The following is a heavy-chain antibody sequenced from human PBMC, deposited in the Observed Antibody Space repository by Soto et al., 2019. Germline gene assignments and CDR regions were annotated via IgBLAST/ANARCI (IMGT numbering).Heavy chain of an antibody. CDR2: IFYSGST. Sequence: PSETLSLTCTVSGGSINSYYWSWIRQPPGKGLEWIGYIFYSGSTNYNPSLKSRVTISVDTSKNQFSLKLSSVTAADTAVYYCAAHSGSTYGPLDYWGQGTQVTVSS. J-gene: IGHJ4*02. D-gene: IGHD3-10*01. CDR1: GGSINSYY. CDR3: AAHSGSTYGPLDY. V-gene: IGHV4-59*12.